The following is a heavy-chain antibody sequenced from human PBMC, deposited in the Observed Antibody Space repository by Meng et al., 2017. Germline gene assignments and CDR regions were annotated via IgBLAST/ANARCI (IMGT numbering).Heavy chain of an antibody. CDR1: GFTFNNYW. J-gene: IGHJ4*02. Sequence: VHVVGSGGGLVRPGGSLRLSCAASGFTFNNYWMHWVRQVPGKGLVWVSRISGDGSITNYADSVKGRFTISRDNAKNTLYLQMNSLRPEDTAVYYCLDEAPRSDYWGQGSLVTVSS. CDR2: ISGDGSIT. V-gene: IGHV3-74*01. D-gene: IGHD1-1*01. CDR3: LDEAPRSDY.